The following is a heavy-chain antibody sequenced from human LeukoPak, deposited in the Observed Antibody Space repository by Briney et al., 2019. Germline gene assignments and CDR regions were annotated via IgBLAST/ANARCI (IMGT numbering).Heavy chain of an antibody. J-gene: IGHJ4*02. V-gene: IGHV1-18*04. CDR1: GYTFTGYS. CDR3: ARDSKGWPDY. CDR2: ISAYNGNT. Sequence: GASVKVSCKASGYTFTGYSMHWVRQAPGQRLEWMGWISAYNGNTNYAQKLQGRVTMTTDTSTSTAYMELRSLRSDDTAVYYCARDSKGWPDYWGPGTLVTVSS.